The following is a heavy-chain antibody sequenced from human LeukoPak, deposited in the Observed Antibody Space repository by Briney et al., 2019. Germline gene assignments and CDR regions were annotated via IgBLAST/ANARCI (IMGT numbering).Heavy chain of an antibody. V-gene: IGHV1-69*13. CDR2: IIPIFDTP. D-gene: IGHD1-26*01. CDR3: ARDTSDYSGSYFDY. CDR1: GGTFSSYS. J-gene: IGHJ4*02. Sequence: SVKVSCKASGGTFSSYSITWVRQAPGQGLEWMGGIIPIFDTPNYAQKFQGRVTITADESTSTAYMELSSLRSEDTAVYYCARDTSDYSGSYFDYWGQGTLVTVSS.